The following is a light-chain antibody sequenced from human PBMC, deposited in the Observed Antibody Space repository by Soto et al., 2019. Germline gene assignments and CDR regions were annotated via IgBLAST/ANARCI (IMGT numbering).Light chain of an antibody. CDR1: SGHSSYA. CDR2: LNSDGSH. J-gene: IGLJ3*02. CDR3: QSYDSSLSDWV. Sequence: QLVLTQSPSASASLGASVKLTCTLSSGHSSYAIAWHQQQPEKGPRYLMKLNSDGSHSKGDGIPDRFSGSSSGAERYLTISSLQSEDEADYYCQSYDSSLSDWVFGGGTKLTVL. V-gene: IGLV4-69*01.